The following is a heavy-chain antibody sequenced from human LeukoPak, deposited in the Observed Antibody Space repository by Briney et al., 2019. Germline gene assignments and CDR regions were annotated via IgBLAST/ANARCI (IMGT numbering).Heavy chain of an antibody. CDR3: AGLGASGNGYLSWFDP. D-gene: IGHD3-22*01. CDR1: GGSISTYY. CDR2: IYYSGNS. V-gene: IGHV4-59*01. J-gene: IGHJ5*02. Sequence: PSETLSLTCTVSGGSISTYYWSWIRQPPGKGLEWIGYIYYSGNSNYNPSLKSRVTISVDTSKNQFSLKLSSVTAADTAVYYCAGLGASGNGYLSWFDPWGQGTLDTVSS.